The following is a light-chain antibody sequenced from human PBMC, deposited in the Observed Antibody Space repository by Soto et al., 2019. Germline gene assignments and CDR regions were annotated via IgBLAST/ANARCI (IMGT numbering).Light chain of an antibody. Sequence: QSVLTQPPSVSGAPGQRVTISCTGSSSNIGAGYDVHWYQQLPGTAPKLLIYGNSNRPSGVPDRFSGSKSGTSASLAITGLQPEDEADYYCQSYDSSLSVVFGGGPKLTVL. CDR2: GNS. J-gene: IGLJ2*01. V-gene: IGLV1-40*01. CDR1: SSNIGAGYD. CDR3: QSYDSSLSVV.